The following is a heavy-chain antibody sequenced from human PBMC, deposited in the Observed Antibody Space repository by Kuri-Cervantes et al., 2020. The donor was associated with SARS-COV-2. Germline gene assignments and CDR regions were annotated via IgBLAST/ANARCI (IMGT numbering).Heavy chain of an antibody. CDR3: AKDPGASGWYGLDY. CDR2: ISYDGSNK. J-gene: IGHJ4*02. D-gene: IGHD6-13*01. CDR1: GFTFSSYG. V-gene: IGHV3-30*18. Sequence: LSLTCAASGFTFSSYGMHWVRQAPGKGLEWVAVISYDGSNKYYADSVKGRFTISRDNSKNTLYLQMNSLRAEDMAVYYCAKDPGASGWYGLDYWGQGTLVTVSS.